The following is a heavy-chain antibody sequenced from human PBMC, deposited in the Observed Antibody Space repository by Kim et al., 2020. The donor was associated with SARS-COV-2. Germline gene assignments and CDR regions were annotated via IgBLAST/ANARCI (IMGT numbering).Heavy chain of an antibody. CDR2: IYYSGST. D-gene: IGHD3-16*02. Sequence: SETLSLTCTVSGGSISSGGYYWSWIRQHPGKGLEWIGYIYYSGSTYYNPSLKSRVTISVDTSKNQFSLKLSSVTAADTAVYYCARARGDYVWGSYHLGFGNWGQGTLVTVSS. CDR1: GGSISSGGYY. CDR3: ARARGDYVWGSYHLGFGN. V-gene: IGHV4-31*03. J-gene: IGHJ4*02.